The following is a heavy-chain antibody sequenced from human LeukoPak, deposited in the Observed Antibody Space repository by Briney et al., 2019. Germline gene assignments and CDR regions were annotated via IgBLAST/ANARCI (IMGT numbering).Heavy chain of an antibody. CDR3: ARGIYRGGYDFWSGYYNDAFDI. CDR1: GYTFTSYD. V-gene: IGHV1-8*03. Sequence: ASVKVSCKASGYTFTSYDTNWVRQATGQGLEWMGWMNPNSGNTGYAQKFQGRVTITRNTSISTAYMELSSLRSEDTAVYYCARGIYRGGYDFWSGYYNDAFDIWGQGTMVTVSS. D-gene: IGHD3-3*01. CDR2: MNPNSGNT. J-gene: IGHJ3*02.